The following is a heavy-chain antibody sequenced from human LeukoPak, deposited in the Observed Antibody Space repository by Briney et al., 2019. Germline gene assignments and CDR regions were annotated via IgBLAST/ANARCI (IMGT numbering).Heavy chain of an antibody. CDR1: GFTFSNYA. D-gene: IGHD1-26*01. CDR3: AKDLSRSWSAYFAF. Sequence: PGGSLRLSCAASGFTFSNYAMHWVRQAPGKGLEWVAMVWYDGTNEYYADSVKGRFTISRDNSKNTLHLQMNSLRAEDTAMYYCAKDLSRSWSAYFAFWGQGTLVAVSS. J-gene: IGHJ4*02. CDR2: VWYDGTNE. V-gene: IGHV3-33*06.